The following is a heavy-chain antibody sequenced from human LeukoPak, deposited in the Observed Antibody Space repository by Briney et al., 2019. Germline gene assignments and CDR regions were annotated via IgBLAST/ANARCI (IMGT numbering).Heavy chain of an antibody. CDR1: GFTFSSSA. D-gene: IGHD1-1*01. CDR3: AKGTKGTEYFQH. CDR2: ISGSGGST. Sequence: PGGSLRLSCAASGFTFSSSAMRWVRQAPGKGLEWVSAISGSGGSTYYADSVKGRFTISRDNSKNTLYLQMNSLRAEDTAVYYCAKGTKGTEYFQHWGQGTLVTVSS. J-gene: IGHJ1*01. V-gene: IGHV3-23*01.